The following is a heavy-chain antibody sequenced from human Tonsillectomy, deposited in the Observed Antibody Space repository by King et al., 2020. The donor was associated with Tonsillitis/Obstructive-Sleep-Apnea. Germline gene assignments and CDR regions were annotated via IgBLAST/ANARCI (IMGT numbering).Heavy chain of an antibody. J-gene: IGHJ3*02. V-gene: IGHV4-59*01. Sequence: VQLQESGPGRVKPSETLSLTCTVSGGSISSYYWSWIRQPPGKGLEWIGYIYDSGSTNYNPSLKSRVTISVDTSKNQFSLTLSSVTAADTAVYYCARDMVLEAGGDAFDIWGQGTMVTVSS. CDR3: ARDMVLEAGGDAFDI. CDR2: IYDSGST. CDR1: GGSISSYY. D-gene: IGHD2-8*01.